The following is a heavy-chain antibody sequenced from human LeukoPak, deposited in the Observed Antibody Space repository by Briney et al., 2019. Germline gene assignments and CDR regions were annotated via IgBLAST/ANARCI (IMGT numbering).Heavy chain of an antibody. CDR1: GGSISSDIW. J-gene: IGHJ4*02. D-gene: IGHD2-8*01. V-gene: IGHV4-4*02. CDR3: ARRPGYCTNGVCLYYFDY. Sequence: SETLSLTCAVSGGSISSDIWWSWVRQPPGKGLEWIGEINHSGSTNYNPSLKSRVTISVDTSKNQFSLKLSSVTAADTAVYYCARRPGYCTNGVCLYYFDYWGQGTLVTVSS. CDR2: INHSGST.